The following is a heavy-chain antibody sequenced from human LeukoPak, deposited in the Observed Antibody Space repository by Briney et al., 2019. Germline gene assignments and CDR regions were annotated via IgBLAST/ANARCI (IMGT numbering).Heavy chain of an antibody. J-gene: IGHJ3*02. V-gene: IGHV3-20*04. D-gene: IGHD5-24*01. Sequence: GGSLRLSCAASGFTFDDYGMSWVRQAPGKGLEWVSGINWNGGSTGYADSVKGRFTISRDNSKNTLYLQMNSLRAEDTAVYYCANHRPFRMATVYAFDIWGQGTMVTVSS. CDR3: ANHRPFRMATVYAFDI. CDR2: INWNGGST. CDR1: GFTFDDYG.